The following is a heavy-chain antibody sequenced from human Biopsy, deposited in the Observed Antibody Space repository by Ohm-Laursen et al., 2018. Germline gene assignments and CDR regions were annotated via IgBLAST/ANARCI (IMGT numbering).Heavy chain of an antibody. CDR2: IYTSGIT. J-gene: IGHJ3*02. V-gene: IGHV4-4*07. CDR3: ARDLHARGRRWGSSTGTFDM. CDR1: GGSLSSYS. Sequence: GTLSLTCTVSGGSLSSYSWSWIRQPAGKGLEWIGQIYTSGITNYNPSLKSRVTTSVDTSKNKFSLRVSSVTAADTAVYFCARDLHARGRRWGSSTGTFDMWGQGTVVTVSS. D-gene: IGHD3-16*01.